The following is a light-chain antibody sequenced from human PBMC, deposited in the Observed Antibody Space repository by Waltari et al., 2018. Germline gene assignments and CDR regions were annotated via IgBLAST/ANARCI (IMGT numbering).Light chain of an antibody. CDR3: QQYSSHYT. CDR2: KAS. J-gene: IGKJ2*01. Sequence: DIQMTQSPSTLSASVGDRVTITCRASQSILTWLAWYQQKPGKAPKLLIYKASNLQSGVPSRFSGSGSRTEFTLTISSLQPDDVATYYCQQYSSHYTFGQGTKLEIK. CDR1: QSILTW. V-gene: IGKV1-5*03.